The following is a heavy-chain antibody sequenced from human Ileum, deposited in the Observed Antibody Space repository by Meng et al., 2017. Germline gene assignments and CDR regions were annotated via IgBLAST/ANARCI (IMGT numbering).Heavy chain of an antibody. CDR2: TNYDGSGA. CDR1: GFSFRDYR. CDR3: ATPMGSASV. Sequence: EVRLVESGGALIQPGGSRRLSCAASGFSFRDYRMHWVRQTPGKGLMWVSYTNYDGSGAKYAASVMGRFTVSRDNVNNILYLQMDGLRTEDTAVYYCATPMGSASVWGQGSLVTVSS. J-gene: IGHJ4*02. V-gene: IGHV3-74*03. D-gene: IGHD1-26*01.